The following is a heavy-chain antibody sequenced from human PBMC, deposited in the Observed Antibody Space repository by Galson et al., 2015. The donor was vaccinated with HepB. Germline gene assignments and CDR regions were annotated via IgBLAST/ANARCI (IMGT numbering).Heavy chain of an antibody. J-gene: IGHJ6*03. CDR3: ARGQAVAAGYYCMDV. D-gene: IGHD2-15*01. Sequence: CAISGDSVSSNSAAWNWIRQSPSRGLEWLGRTYYRSKWYNDYAVSVKSRITINPDTSKNQFSLQLKSVTPEDTAVHYCARGQAVAAGYYCMDVWGKGTTVTVSS. CDR2: TYYRSKWYN. V-gene: IGHV6-1*01. CDR1: GDSVSSNSAA.